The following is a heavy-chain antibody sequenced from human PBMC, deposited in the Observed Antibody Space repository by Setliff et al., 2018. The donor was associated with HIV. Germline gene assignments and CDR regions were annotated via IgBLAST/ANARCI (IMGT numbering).Heavy chain of an antibody. CDR2: VYYSGTT. CDR1: GGSITSSGYY. D-gene: IGHD6-6*01. J-gene: IGHJ5*02. CDR3: ARGYSSSLGWFDP. Sequence: SETLSLTCIVSGGSITSSGYYWGWIRQPPGKGLEWIGSVYYSGTTYYNPSLKSRLTISVVTSKNQFSLNLTSVTAADTAVYYCARGYSSSLGWFDPWGQGTLVTVSS. V-gene: IGHV4-39*01.